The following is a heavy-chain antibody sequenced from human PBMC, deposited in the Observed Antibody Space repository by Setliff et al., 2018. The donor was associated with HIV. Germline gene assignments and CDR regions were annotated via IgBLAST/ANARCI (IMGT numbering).Heavy chain of an antibody. D-gene: IGHD2-21*02. CDR3: ARESLTVTADFDY. CDR2: IYSGGST. J-gene: IGHJ4*02. CDR1: GFAVRTNY. V-gene: IGHV3-53*01. Sequence: GGSLRLSCATSGFAVRTNYMSWVRQAPGKGLQWVSVIYSGGSTYYADSVKGRFTISRDNSKNTLYLQMNSLRAEDTAVYYCARESLTVTADFDYWGQGTLVTVSS.